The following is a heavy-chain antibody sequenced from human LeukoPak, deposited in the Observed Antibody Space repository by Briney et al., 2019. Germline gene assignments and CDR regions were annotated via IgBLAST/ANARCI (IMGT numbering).Heavy chain of an antibody. V-gene: IGHV3-20*04. CDR1: GFTFDDYG. CDR2: NNWNGGST. CDR3: ARGSSPGIAVAAPKYYYYYMDV. J-gene: IGHJ6*03. Sequence: PGGSLRLSCAASGFTFDDYGMSWVRQAPGKGLEWVSGNNWNGGSTGYADSVKGRFTISGDNAKNSLYLQMNSLRAEDTALYYCARGSSPGIAVAAPKYYYYYMDVWGKGTTVTVSS. D-gene: IGHD6-19*01.